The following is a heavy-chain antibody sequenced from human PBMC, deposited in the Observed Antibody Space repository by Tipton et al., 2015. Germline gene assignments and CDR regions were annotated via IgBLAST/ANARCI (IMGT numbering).Heavy chain of an antibody. CDR3: ARSEVGDFDS. CDR2: INHAGDT. Sequence: TLSLTCAVSGYSISRGYNWGGIRQAPGKGLEWIGAINHAGDTYYRPSLKSRATISVDTSKNQFSLMLSSVTAADTAIYYCARSEVGDFDSWGQGTLVTVSS. J-gene: IGHJ4*02. CDR1: GYSISRGYN. V-gene: IGHV4-38-2*01. D-gene: IGHD1-26*01.